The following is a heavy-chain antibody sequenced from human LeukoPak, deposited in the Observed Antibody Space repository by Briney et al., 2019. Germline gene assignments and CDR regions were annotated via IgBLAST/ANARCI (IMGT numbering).Heavy chain of an antibody. CDR1: GAPISSGIYY. D-gene: IGHD2-21*02. Sequence: SETLSLTCTVSGAPISSGIYYWSWIRQPPGKGLEWIGYIYHSGNTYYNPSLKSRVTISVDRSENQFSLKVTSVTAADAAVYYCARAPSGLQADYWGQGTLVTVSS. CDR2: IYHSGNT. V-gene: IGHV4-30-2*01. CDR3: ARAPSGLQADY. J-gene: IGHJ4*02.